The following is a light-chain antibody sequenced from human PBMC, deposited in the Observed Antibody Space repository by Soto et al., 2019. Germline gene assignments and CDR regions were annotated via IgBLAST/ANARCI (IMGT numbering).Light chain of an antibody. V-gene: IGKV3-11*01. CDR1: QSVNSY. CDR3: QHRNNRPFS. J-gene: IGKJ5*01. Sequence: EIVLTPSPATLSLSPGERATLSCRASQSVNSYLAWYQQRPGQAPRLLISNASNRATGIPARFSGSGSGTDFTLTISRLEPEDFAVYYCQHRNNRPFSFGQGTRLEIK. CDR2: NAS.